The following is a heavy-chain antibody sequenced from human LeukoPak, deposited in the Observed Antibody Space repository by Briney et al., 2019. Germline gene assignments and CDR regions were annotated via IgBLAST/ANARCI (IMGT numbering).Heavy chain of an antibody. J-gene: IGHJ4*02. CDR1: GFTFSSYA. V-gene: IGHV3-48*02. CDR2: ISSSGSTI. CDR3: AKQGIVGATAPYFDY. D-gene: IGHD1-26*01. Sequence: GGSLRLSCAASGFTFSSYAWSSLRQAPAKGLEWVSYISSSGSTIYYADSVKGRFTISRDNAKNSLYLQMNSLRDEDTAVYYCAKQGIVGATAPYFDYWGQGTLVTVSS.